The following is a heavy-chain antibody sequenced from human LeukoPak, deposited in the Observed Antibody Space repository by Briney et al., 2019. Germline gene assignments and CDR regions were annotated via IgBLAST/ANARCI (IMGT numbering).Heavy chain of an antibody. CDR2: ISGSGGST. CDR3: AKDPTLIVDGVMDV. V-gene: IGHV3-23*01. J-gene: IGHJ6*03. Sequence: GGSLRLSCAASGFTFSSYAMSWVRQAPGKGLEWVSAISGSGGSTYYADSVKGRFTISRDNSKNTLYLQMNSLRAEDTAVCYCAKDPTLIVDGVMDVWGKGTTVTVSS. CDR1: GFTFSSYA. D-gene: IGHD2-15*01.